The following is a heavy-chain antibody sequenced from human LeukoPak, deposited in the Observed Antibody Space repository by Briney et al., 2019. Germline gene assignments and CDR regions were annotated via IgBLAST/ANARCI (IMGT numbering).Heavy chain of an antibody. CDR3: ARDSLIGSLINWFDP. CDR1: GFTFSSYA. V-gene: IGHV3-30-3*01. J-gene: IGHJ5*02. D-gene: IGHD1-26*01. CDR2: ISYDGSNK. Sequence: GRSLRLSCAASGFTFSSYAMHWVRQAPGKGLEWVAVISYDGSNKYYADSVKGRFTISRDNSKNTLYLQMNSLRAEDTAVYYCARDSLIGSLINWFDPWGQGTLLTVSS.